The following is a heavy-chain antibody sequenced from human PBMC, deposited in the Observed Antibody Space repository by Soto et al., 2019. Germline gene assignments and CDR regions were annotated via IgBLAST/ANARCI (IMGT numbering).Heavy chain of an antibody. V-gene: IGHV3-23*01. D-gene: IGHD3-10*01. Sequence: GGSLRLSCAASGFTFSSYAMSCVRQAPGKGLEWVSAISGSGGSTYYADSVKGRFTISRDNSKNTLYLQMNSLRAEDTAVYYCAKDGNYYGSGSYYNDVANIPYYFDYWGQGTLVTVSS. CDR3: AKDGNYYGSGSYYNDVANIPYYFDY. CDR1: GFTFSSYA. J-gene: IGHJ4*02. CDR2: ISGSGGST.